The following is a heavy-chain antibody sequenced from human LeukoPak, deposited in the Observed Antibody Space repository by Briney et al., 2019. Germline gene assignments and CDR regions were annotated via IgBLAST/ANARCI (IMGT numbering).Heavy chain of an antibody. CDR3: ARGYSGFVERDY. Sequence: ASVKVSCKASGYTFTVYYMHWVRQAPGQGLEWMGRINPNSGGTNYAQKFQGRVTMTRDTSISTAYMELSRLRSDDTAVYYCARGYSGFVERDYWGQGTLVTVSS. D-gene: IGHD6-19*01. CDR2: INPNSGGT. J-gene: IGHJ4*02. CDR1: GYTFTVYY. V-gene: IGHV1-2*02.